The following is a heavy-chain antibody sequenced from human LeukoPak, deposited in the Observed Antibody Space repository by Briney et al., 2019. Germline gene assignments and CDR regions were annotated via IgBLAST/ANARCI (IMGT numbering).Heavy chain of an antibody. V-gene: IGHV3-9*01. J-gene: IGHJ4*02. CDR1: GFTFSNYA. D-gene: IGHD3-22*01. Sequence: PGGSLRLSCAASGFTFSNYAMNWVRQAPGKGLEWVSGIRWNSGSIGYADSVKGRFTISRDNAKNSLYLQMNSLRPEDTALYYCVKETNFYDSSNYFDYWGQGTLVTVSS. CDR3: VKETNFYDSSNYFDY. CDR2: IRWNSGSI.